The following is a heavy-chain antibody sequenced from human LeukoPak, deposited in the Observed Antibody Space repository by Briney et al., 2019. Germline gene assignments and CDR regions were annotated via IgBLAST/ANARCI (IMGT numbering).Heavy chain of an antibody. CDR3: AKSSPRGYGAFDI. J-gene: IGHJ3*02. CDR1: GYSFTSYW. Sequence: GESLKISCKGSGYSFTSYWIGWVRPMPGKGLEWMGIIYPGDSDTITRDSPSFQGQVTISADKSISTAFLQWSSLKASDTAMYYCAKSSPRGYGAFDIWGQGTMVTVSS. V-gene: IGHV5-51*01. CDR2: IYPGDSDTIT. D-gene: IGHD2-15*01.